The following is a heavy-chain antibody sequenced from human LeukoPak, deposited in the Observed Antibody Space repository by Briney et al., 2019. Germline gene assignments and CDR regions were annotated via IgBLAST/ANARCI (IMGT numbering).Heavy chain of an antibody. CDR2: INPNSGGT. V-gene: IGHV1-2*04. Sequence: ASVKVSCKASGYTFTGYYMHWVRQAPGQGLEWMGWINPNSGGTNYAQKFQGWVTMTRDTSISTAYMELSRLRSDDTAVYYCAALYYDSSGSFDYWGQGTLVTVSS. CDR3: AALYYDSSGSFDY. D-gene: IGHD3-22*01. CDR1: GYTFTGYY. J-gene: IGHJ4*02.